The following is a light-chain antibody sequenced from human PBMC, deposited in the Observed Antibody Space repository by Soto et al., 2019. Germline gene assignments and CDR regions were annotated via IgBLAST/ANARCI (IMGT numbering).Light chain of an antibody. CDR2: WAS. J-gene: IGKJ4*01. V-gene: IGKV4-1*01. CDR3: QQRSTWPPI. CDR1: QSVLYSSNNKNY. Sequence: DIVMTQSADSLALSLSESSTINCKSSQSVLYSSNNKNYLAWYQQKPGQPPKLLIYWASTRESGVPDRFSGSGSGTDFTLTISSLQSEDFAVYYCQQRSTWPPIFGGGRKVDIK.